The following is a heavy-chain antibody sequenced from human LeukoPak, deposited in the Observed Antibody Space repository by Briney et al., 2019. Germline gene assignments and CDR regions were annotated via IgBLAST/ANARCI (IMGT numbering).Heavy chain of an antibody. CDR2: ISAHSGNT. CDR1: GDMFTTYG. CDR3: ARDLSSGGWTLEFDY. Sequence: ASVKVSCKTSGDMFTTYGITWVRQAPGQGLQWMGWISAHSGNTKYAEKFQGRVTLTTDTSTSTAYLELGSLTSDDTAVYYCARDLSSGGWTLEFDYWGQGTQVTVAS. V-gene: IGHV1-18*04. J-gene: IGHJ4*02. D-gene: IGHD6-25*01.